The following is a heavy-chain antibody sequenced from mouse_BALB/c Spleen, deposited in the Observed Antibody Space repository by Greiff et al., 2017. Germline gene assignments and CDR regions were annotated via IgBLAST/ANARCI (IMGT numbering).Heavy chain of an antibody. Sequence: EVKVVESGGGLVKPGGSLKLSCAASGFTFSDYYMYWVRQTPEKRLEWVATISDGGSYTYYPDSVKGRFTISRDNAKNNLYLQMSSLKSEDTAMYYCAREPYFDYWGQGTTLTVSS. CDR1: GFTFSDYY. CDR2: ISDGGSYT. CDR3: AREPYFDY. J-gene: IGHJ2*01. V-gene: IGHV5-4*02.